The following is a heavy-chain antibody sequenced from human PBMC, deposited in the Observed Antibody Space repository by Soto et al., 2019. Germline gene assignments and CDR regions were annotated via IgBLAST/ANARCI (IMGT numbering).Heavy chain of an antibody. CDR2: IYPGDSDT. CDR3: ASSGRRYYYGMEV. D-gene: IGHD1-26*01. J-gene: IGHJ6*02. V-gene: IGHV5-51*01. CDR1: GYSFTSYW. Sequence: PGESLKISCKGSGYSFTSYWIGWVRQMPGKGLEWMGIIYPGDSDTRYSPSFQGQVTISADKSISTAYLQWSSLKASNTAMYYCASSGRRYYYGMEVWGQGTTVTVSS.